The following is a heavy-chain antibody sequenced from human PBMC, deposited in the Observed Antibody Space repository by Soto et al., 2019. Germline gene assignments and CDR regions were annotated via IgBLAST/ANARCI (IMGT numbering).Heavy chain of an antibody. J-gene: IGHJ6*03. Sequence: SDTLSLTCTVSGGSISSYYWSWIRQPPGKGLEWIGYIYYSGSTNYNPSLKSRVTISVDTSKNQFSLKLSSVTAADTAVYYCARQVLYSGYDPGVIHTRYYMDVWGKGTSVTVSS. CDR3: ARQVLYSGYDPGVIHTRYYMDV. D-gene: IGHD5-12*01. V-gene: IGHV4-59*08. CDR2: IYYSGST. CDR1: GGSISSYY.